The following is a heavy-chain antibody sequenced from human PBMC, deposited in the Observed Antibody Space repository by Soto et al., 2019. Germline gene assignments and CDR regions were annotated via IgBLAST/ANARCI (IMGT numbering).Heavy chain of an antibody. V-gene: IGHV3-11*01. J-gene: IGHJ5*02. CDR2: ISSSGSTI. Sequence: GGSLRLSCAASGFTFSDYYMSWIRQAPGKGLEWVSYISSSGSTIYYADSVKGRFTISRDNAKNSLYLQMNSLRAEDTAVYYCARGRKRVVPAAPFDPWGQGTLVTVSS. CDR1: GFTFSDYY. CDR3: ARGRKRVVPAAPFDP. D-gene: IGHD2-2*01.